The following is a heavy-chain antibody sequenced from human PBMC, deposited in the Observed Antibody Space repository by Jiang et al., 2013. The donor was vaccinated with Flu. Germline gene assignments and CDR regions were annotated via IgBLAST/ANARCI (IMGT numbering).Heavy chain of an antibody. CDR1: GYTFTSYA. CDR3: ARDLIGQFYVNPYRHGMDV. V-gene: IGHV1-3*01. Sequence: AEVKKPGASVKVSCKASGYTFTSYAVHWVRQAPGQRLEWMGWINAGNGNTKYSQKFQGRVTITRDTSATTAYMELSSLRSDDTAVYYCARDLIGQFYVNPYRHGMDVWGQGTTVNVSS. D-gene: IGHD3-16*02. CDR2: INAGNGNT. J-gene: IGHJ6*02.